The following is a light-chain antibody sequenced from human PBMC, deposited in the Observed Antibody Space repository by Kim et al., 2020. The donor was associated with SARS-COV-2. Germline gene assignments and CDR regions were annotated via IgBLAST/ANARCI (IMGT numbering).Light chain of an antibody. V-gene: IGKV1-16*01. Sequence: DIQMTQSPSSLSASVGDRVTITCRASQNIRNSLAWFQQKPGKAPKSLIYGASTLQSGVPSRFSGGGSGTDFTLTISSLQPEDFAIDFCCHDSGYPITFGQGTRLEIK. J-gene: IGKJ5*01. CDR3: CHDSGYPIT. CDR2: GAS. CDR1: QNIRNS.